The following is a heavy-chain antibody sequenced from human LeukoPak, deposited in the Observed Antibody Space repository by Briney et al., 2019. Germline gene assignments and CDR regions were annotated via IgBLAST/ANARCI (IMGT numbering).Heavy chain of an antibody. J-gene: IGHJ4*02. V-gene: IGHV7-4-1*02. CDR2: INTNTGNP. D-gene: IGHD3-10*01. Sequence: ASVKVSCKASGYTFTSYAMNWVRQAPGQGLEWMGWINTNTGNPTYAQGFTGRFVFSLDTSVSTAYLQISSLKAEDTAVYYCARDTPLLWFGELNYFDYWGQGTLVIVSS. CDR3: ARDTPLLWFGELNYFDY. CDR1: GYTFTSYA.